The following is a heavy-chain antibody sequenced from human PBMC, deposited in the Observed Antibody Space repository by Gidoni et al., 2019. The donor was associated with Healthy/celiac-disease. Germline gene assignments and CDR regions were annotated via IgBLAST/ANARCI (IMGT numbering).Heavy chain of an antibody. V-gene: IGHV3-23*01. CDR3: AKDFPPYSSGWLLGAFDI. J-gene: IGHJ3*02. CDR1: GFTFSSYA. CDR2: ISGSGGST. D-gene: IGHD6-19*01. Sequence: EVQLLESGGGLVQPGGSLRLSCAASGFTFSSYAMSWVRQAPGKGLEWVSAISGSGGSTYYADSVKGRFTISRDNSKNTLYLQMNSLRAEDTAVYYCAKDFPPYSSGWLLGAFDIWGQGTMVTVSS.